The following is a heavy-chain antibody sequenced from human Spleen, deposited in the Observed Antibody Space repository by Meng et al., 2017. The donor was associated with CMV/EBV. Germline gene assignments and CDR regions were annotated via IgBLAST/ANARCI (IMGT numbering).Heavy chain of an antibody. D-gene: IGHD1-1*01. V-gene: IGHV3-7*01. CDR2: IKQDGSEK. CDR1: GFTFSTYN. Sequence: GGSLRLSCAASGFTFSTYNMNWVRQAPGKGLEWVATIKQDGSEKYFMDSVKGRFTISRDNAKNSMFLQMNSLRGEDTAIYYCARGTGEPGMDYWGQGALVTVSS. J-gene: IGHJ4*02. CDR3: ARGTGEPGMDY.